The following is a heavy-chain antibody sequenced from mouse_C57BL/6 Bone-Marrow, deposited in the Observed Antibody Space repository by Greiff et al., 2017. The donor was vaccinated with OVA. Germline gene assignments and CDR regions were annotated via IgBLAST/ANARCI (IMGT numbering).Heavy chain of an antibody. J-gene: IGHJ2*01. Sequence: EVQLQESGGDLVKPGGSLKLSCAASGFTFSSYGMSWVRQTPDKRLEWVATISSGGSYTYYPDSVKGRFTISRDNAKNTLYLQMSSLKSEDTAMYYCARGAHFDYWGQGTTLTVSS. V-gene: IGHV5-6*01. CDR3: ARGAHFDY. CDR1: GFTFSSYG. CDR2: ISSGGSYT.